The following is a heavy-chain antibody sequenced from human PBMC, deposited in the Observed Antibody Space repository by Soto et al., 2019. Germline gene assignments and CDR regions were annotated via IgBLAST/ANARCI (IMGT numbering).Heavy chain of an antibody. Sequence: SVKVSCKASGGTFSSYAISWVRQAPGQGLEWMGGIIPIFGTANYAQKFQGRVTITADESTSTAYMELSSLRSEDTAVYYCASSYCSSTSCYLGYWGQGTLVTVSS. CDR3: ASSYCSSTSCYLGY. CDR2: IIPIFGTA. D-gene: IGHD2-2*01. J-gene: IGHJ4*02. V-gene: IGHV1-69*13. CDR1: GGTFSSYA.